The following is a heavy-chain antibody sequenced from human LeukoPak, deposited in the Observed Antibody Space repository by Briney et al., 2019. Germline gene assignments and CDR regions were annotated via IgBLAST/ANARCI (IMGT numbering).Heavy chain of an antibody. CDR1: GYTFTGYY. J-gene: IGHJ6*03. CDR3: ARDLGLIVGASYYYYYMDV. V-gene: IGHV1-2*02. CDR2: INPNSGGT. D-gene: IGHD1-26*01. Sequence: ASVKVSCKASGYTFTGYYMHRVRQAPGQGLEWMGWINPNSGGTNYAQKFQGRVTMTRDTSISTAYMELSRLRSDDTAVYYCARDLGLIVGASYYYYYMDVWGKGTTVTISS.